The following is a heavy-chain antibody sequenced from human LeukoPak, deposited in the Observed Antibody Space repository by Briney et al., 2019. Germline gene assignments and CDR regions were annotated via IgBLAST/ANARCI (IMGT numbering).Heavy chain of an antibody. D-gene: IGHD6-6*01. CDR1: GGSFSGYY. Sequence: PSETLSLTCAVYGGSFSGYYWSWIRQPPGKGLEWIGEINHSGSTNYNPSLKSRLTISVDTTKNQFSLKLSSVTAADTAVYYCARPLAYRTSSVRGPFDYWGQGTLVPVSS. CDR2: INHSGST. J-gene: IGHJ4*02. CDR3: ARPLAYRTSSVRGPFDY. V-gene: IGHV4-34*01.